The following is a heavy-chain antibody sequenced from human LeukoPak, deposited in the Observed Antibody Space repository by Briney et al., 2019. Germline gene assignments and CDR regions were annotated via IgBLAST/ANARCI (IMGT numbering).Heavy chain of an antibody. Sequence: GGSLRLSCAASGFTFSSYAMSWVRQAPGKGLEWVSVISGSGGTTYYVDSVKGRFTISRDNAKNSLYLQMNSLRAEDTAVYYCAKDHSSSWEDPIDYWGQGTLVTVSS. CDR3: AKDHSSSWEDPIDY. V-gene: IGHV3-23*01. CDR2: ISGSGGTT. CDR1: GFTFSSYA. D-gene: IGHD6-13*01. J-gene: IGHJ4*02.